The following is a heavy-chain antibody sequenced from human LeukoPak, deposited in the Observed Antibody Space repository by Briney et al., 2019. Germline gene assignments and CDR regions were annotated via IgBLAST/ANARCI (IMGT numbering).Heavy chain of an antibody. CDR3: ATDRIVGATTDQAWC. J-gene: IGHJ4*02. Sequence: SVKVSCKASGGTFSSYAISWVRQAPGQGLEWMGGIIPIFGTANYAQKFQGRVTITTDESTSTAYMELSSLRSEDTAVYYCATDRIVGATTDQAWCWGQGTLATVSS. CDR1: GGTFSSYA. D-gene: IGHD1-26*01. CDR2: IIPIFGTA. V-gene: IGHV1-69*05.